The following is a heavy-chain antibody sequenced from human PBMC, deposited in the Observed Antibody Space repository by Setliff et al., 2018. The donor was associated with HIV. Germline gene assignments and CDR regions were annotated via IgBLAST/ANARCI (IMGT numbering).Heavy chain of an antibody. D-gene: IGHD3-16*01. V-gene: IGHV4-34*01. Sequence: LSLTCAVNSGSFGSYYWSWLRQAPGKGLEWIGEVNQRVTSNYNPSLKSRVTMSIDESKSQFSLKLSSVTAADTAVYFCARDKGGGYFDSWGQGTLVTVSS. J-gene: IGHJ4*02. CDR2: VNQRVTS. CDR3: ARDKGGGYFDS. CDR1: SGSFGSYY.